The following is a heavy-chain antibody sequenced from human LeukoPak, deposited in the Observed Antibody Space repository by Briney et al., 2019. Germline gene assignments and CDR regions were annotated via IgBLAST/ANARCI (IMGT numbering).Heavy chain of an antibody. CDR2: ISAYNGNT. J-gene: IGHJ5*02. D-gene: IGHD5-18*01. V-gene: IGHV1-18*01. Sequence: GASVNVSCKASGYTFTSYGISWVRQAPGQGLEWMGWISAYNGNTNYAQKLQGRVTMTTDTSTSTAYMELRSLRSDDTAVYYCARDLVRDTAMVKVTWFDPWGQGTLVTVSS. CDR3: ARDLVRDTAMVKVTWFDP. CDR1: GYTFTSYG.